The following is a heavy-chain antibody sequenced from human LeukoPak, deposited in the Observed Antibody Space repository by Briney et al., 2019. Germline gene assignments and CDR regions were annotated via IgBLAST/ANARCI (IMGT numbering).Heavy chain of an antibody. CDR2: IYSGGNT. CDR1: GFAVSSNF. CDR3: ARKYTYGLD. V-gene: IGHV3-66*01. J-gene: IGHJ4*02. Sequence: GGSLRLLCAASGFAVSSNFKSWVRQAPGQGLEVVSVIYSGGNTYYADSVRGRFTIFRDNSKNTLYLQMNSLRAEDTAMYYCARKYTYGLDWGQGTLVTVSS. D-gene: IGHD5-18*01.